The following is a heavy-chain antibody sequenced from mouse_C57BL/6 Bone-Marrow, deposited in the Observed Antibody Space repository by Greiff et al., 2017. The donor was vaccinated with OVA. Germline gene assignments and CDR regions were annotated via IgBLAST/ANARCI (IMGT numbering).Heavy chain of an antibody. CDR3: AREGHYYGSSPFAY. Sequence: EVKLMESGPGLVKPSQSLSLTCSVTGYSITSGYYWNWIRQFPGNKLEWMGYISYDGSNNYNPSLKNRISITRDTSKNQFFLKLNSVTTEDTATYYCAREGHYYGSSPFAYWGQGTLVTVSA. D-gene: IGHD1-1*01. CDR2: ISYDGSN. V-gene: IGHV3-6*01. J-gene: IGHJ3*01. CDR1: GYSITSGYY.